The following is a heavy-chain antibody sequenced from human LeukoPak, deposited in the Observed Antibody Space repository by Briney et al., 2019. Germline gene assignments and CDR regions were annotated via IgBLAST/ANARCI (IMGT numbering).Heavy chain of an antibody. CDR3: ARDRLSLTVFDY. V-gene: IGHV3-21*01. Sequence: GGSLRLSCAASGFTFSSYSMNWVRQAPGKGLEWVSSISSSSSYIYYADSVKGRFTISRDNAKNSLYLRMNSLRAEDTAVYYCARDRLSLTVFDYWGQGTLVTVSS. J-gene: IGHJ4*02. CDR1: GFTFSSYS. CDR2: ISSSSSYI. D-gene: IGHD2-8*01.